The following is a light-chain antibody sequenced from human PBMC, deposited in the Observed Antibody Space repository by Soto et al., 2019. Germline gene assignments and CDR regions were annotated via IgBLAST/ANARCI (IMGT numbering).Light chain of an antibody. Sequence: DIQMTQSPSTLSASLGDIVTITFRAIQGIRGDLGWYQQNPGKAPKLLIFAASTLVRGVPSRFSGRGSGTEFTLTISGVLPEDFVDYHCQPLYTFPFTFGQGTRLEI. CDR1: QGIRGD. J-gene: IGKJ5*01. CDR3: QPLYTFPFT. V-gene: IGKV1-17*01. CDR2: AAS.